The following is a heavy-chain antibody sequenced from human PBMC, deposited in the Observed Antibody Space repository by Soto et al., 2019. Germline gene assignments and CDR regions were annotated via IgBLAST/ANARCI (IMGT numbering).Heavy chain of an antibody. CDR2: MNPNSGNT. D-gene: IGHD1-7*01. J-gene: IGHJ5*02. Sequence: ASVKVSCKASGYTFTSYDINWVRQATGQGLEWMGWMNPNSGNTGYAQKFQGRVTMTRNTSISTAYMELSSLRSEDTAVYYCARAMYNWNYPNWFDPWGQGXLVTVSS. CDR3: ARAMYNWNYPNWFDP. CDR1: GYTFTSYD. V-gene: IGHV1-8*01.